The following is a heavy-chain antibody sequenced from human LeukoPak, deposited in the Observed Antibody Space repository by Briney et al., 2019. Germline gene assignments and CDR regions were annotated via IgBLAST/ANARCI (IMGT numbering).Heavy chain of an antibody. CDR3: ARALWFGETFPAY. D-gene: IGHD3-10*01. V-gene: IGHV3-11*04. CDR2: ISSSGSTI. CDR1: GFTFSDYY. J-gene: IGHJ4*02. Sequence: TTGGSLRLSCAASGFTFSDYYMSWIRQAPGKGLEWVSYISSSGSTIYYADSVKGRFTISRDNAKNSLYLQMNSLRAEDTAVYYCARALWFGETFPAYWGQGTLVTVSS.